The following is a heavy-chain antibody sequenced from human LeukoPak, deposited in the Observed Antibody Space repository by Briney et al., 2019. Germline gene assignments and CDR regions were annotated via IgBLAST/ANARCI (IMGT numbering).Heavy chain of an antibody. CDR3: ARYDGGSGPFDY. V-gene: IGHV3-74*01. Sequence: GGSLRLSCAASGFTFSSHWMHWVRQAPGKGLVWVSRINSDGRNINYADSVKGRFTISRDNAKNTLYLQMNSLRAEDTAVYYCARYDGGSGPFDYWGQGTLVTVSS. D-gene: IGHD3-10*01. J-gene: IGHJ4*02. CDR1: GFTFSSHW. CDR2: INSDGRNI.